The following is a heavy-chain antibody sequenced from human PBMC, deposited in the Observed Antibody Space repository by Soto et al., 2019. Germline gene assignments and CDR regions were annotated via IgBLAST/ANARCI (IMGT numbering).Heavy chain of an antibody. J-gene: IGHJ5*01. CDR1: GYTFTDYY. D-gene: IGHD6-6*01. CDR2: INPNSGDT. Sequence: GASVKVSCKASGYTFTDYYIHWVQQAPGQGLEWMGWINPNSGDTRYAQNLQVWVTMTRDTSISTVYMDLSSLKSDDTAVYYCARDRWSSSSEAHWFDSWG. V-gene: IGHV1-2*04. CDR3: ARDRWSSSSEAHWFDS.